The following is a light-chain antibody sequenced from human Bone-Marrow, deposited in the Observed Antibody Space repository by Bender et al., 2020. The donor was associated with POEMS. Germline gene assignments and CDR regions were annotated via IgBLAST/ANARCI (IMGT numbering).Light chain of an antibody. CDR1: SSDVGGYDY. CDR3: SSYSGTFTGV. CDR2: DVS. Sequence: QSALTQPASVSGSPGQSITISCIGTSSDVGGYDYVSWYQQHPGKAPKLIIYDVSSRPSGISHRFSGSKSGNTASLTISALQAEDEADYYCSSYSGTFTGVFGGGTKVTVL. V-gene: IGLV2-14*03. J-gene: IGLJ3*02.